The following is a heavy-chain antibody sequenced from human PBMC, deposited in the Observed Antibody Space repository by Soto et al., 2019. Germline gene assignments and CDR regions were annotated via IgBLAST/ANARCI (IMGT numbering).Heavy chain of an antibody. CDR2: INHSGST. CDR1: GGSFSGYY. V-gene: IGHV4-34*01. Sequence: SETLSLTCAVYGGSFSGYYWSWIRQPPGKGLEWIGEINHSGSTNYNPSLKCRVTISVDTSKNQFSLKLSSVTAADTAVYYCARASIVVVTRVKYFQHWGQGTLVTVSS. D-gene: IGHD2-21*02. J-gene: IGHJ1*01. CDR3: ARASIVVVTRVKYFQH.